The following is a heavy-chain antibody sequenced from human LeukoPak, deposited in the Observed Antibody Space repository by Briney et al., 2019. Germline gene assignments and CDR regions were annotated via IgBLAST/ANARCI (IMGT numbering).Heavy chain of an antibody. D-gene: IGHD3-22*01. V-gene: IGHV4-38-2*02. CDR2: IYHSGRI. CDR3: TRDEDSSGYIDY. Sequence: SETLSLTCTVSGYSIRSDYYWGWIRQSPGKGLEWIGNIYHSGRIFYNPSLKSRPTISVDTSKNQFSLKLTSVIAADTAVYYCTRDEDSSGYIDYWGQGTLVTV. J-gene: IGHJ4*02. CDR1: GYSIRSDYY.